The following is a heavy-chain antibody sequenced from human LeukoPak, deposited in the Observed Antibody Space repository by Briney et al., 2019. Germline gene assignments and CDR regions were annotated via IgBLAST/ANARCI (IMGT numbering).Heavy chain of an antibody. CDR2: ISYDGSHQ. Sequence: PGGSLRLSCAASGFTFSSYGMHWVRQAPDKGLEWVAVISYDGSHQYYADSVKGRFTISRDNSKNTLYLQMNSLRAEDTAVYYCAKDSTPGTGTNFDYWGQETLVTVSS. D-gene: IGHD3-10*01. V-gene: IGHV3-30*18. J-gene: IGHJ4*02. CDR3: AKDSTPGTGTNFDY. CDR1: GFTFSSYG.